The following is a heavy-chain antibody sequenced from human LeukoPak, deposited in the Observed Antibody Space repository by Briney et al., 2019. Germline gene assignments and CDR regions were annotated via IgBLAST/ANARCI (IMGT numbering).Heavy chain of an antibody. CDR2: IYTSGST. D-gene: IGHD2-2*02. J-gene: IGHJ4*02. CDR1: GGSISSYY. Sequence: SETLSLTCTVSGGSISSYYWSWIRQPPGKGLEWIGYIYTSGSTNYNPSLKSRVTISVDTSKNQFSLKLSSVTAADTAVYYCARQSTRRYQLLYDYWGQGTLVTVSS. CDR3: ARQSTRRYQLLYDY. V-gene: IGHV4-4*09.